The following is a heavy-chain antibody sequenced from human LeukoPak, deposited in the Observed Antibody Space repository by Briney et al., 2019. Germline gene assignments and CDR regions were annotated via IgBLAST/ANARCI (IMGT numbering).Heavy chain of an antibody. V-gene: IGHV1-69*05. CDR1: GGTFSSYA. CDR3: ASGFVRPPYYYYMDV. Sequence: SVTVSCKASGGTFSSYAISWVRQAPGQGLEWMGGIIPIFGTANYAQKFQGRVTITTDESTSTAYMELSSLRSEDTAVYYCASGFVRPPYYYYMDVWGKGTTVTVSS. J-gene: IGHJ6*03. CDR2: IIPIFGTA. D-gene: IGHD3-10*01.